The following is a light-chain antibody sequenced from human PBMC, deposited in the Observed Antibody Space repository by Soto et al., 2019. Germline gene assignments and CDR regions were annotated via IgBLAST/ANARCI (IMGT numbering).Light chain of an antibody. CDR2: DDN. J-gene: IGLJ1*01. CDR3: AAWDDTLKRYV. Sequence: QSVMTQPPSVSAAPGQKVTISCSGSSSNIGGNSVSWYQQLPGTAPKLLIYDDNKRPSGIPDRFSGSKSGTSATLGISGLQSEDESDYYCAAWDDTLKRYVFGTGTKLTVL. V-gene: IGLV1-51*01. CDR1: SSNIGGNS.